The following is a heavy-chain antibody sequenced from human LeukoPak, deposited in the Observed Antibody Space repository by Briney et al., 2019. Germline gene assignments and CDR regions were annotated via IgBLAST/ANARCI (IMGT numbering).Heavy chain of an antibody. J-gene: IGHJ4*02. D-gene: IGHD6-6*01. CDR3: ARAPPDSSSAGYYFDY. V-gene: IGHV4-39*07. CDR2: IYYSGST. CDR1: GGSISSSSYY. Sequence: SETLSLTCTVSGGSISSSSYYWGWIRQPPGKGLEWIGSIYYSGSTYYNPSLKRRVTISVDTSKNQFSLKLSSVTAADTAVYYCARAPPDSSSAGYYFDYWGQGTLVTVSS.